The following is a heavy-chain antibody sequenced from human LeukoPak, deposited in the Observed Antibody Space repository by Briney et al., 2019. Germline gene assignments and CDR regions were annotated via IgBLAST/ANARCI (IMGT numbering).Heavy chain of an antibody. CDR2: IYSGGST. CDR3: AKGPELGYCSGGSCYSTFDY. J-gene: IGHJ4*02. CDR1: GFTVSSNY. D-gene: IGHD2-15*01. V-gene: IGHV3-53*05. Sequence: GGSLRLSCAASGFTVSSNYMSWVRQAPGKGLEWVSVIYSGGSTYYADSVKGRFTISRDNSKNTLYLQMNSLRAEDTALYYCAKGPELGYCSGGSCYSTFDYWGQGTLVTVSS.